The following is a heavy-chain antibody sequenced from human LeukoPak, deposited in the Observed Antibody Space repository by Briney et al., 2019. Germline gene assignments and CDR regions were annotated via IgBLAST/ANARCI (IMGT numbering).Heavy chain of an antibody. D-gene: IGHD3-22*01. V-gene: IGHV4-59*01. J-gene: IGHJ3*02. CDR1: GGSISSYY. CDR2: IYYSGST. CDR3: ARVLYYDSSGYYSYDAFDI. Sequence: PSETLSLTCTVSGGSISSYYWSWIRQPPGKGLEWLGYIYYSGSTNYNPSLKSRVTISVDTSKNQFSLKLSSVNAADTAVYYCARVLYYDSSGYYSYDAFDIWGQGTMVTVSS.